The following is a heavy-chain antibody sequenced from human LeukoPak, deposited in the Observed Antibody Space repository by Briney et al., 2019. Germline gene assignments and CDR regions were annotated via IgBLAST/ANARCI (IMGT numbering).Heavy chain of an antibody. Sequence: PSETLCLTCAVSGGSISSSNWWSWVRQPPGKGLEWIGEIYHSGSTNYNPSLKSRVTISVDKSKNQFSLKLSSVTAADTAVYYCARDGIEDDYYYGMDVWGQGTTVTVSS. CDR1: GGSISSSNW. D-gene: IGHD1-1*01. J-gene: IGHJ6*02. CDR2: IYHSGST. CDR3: ARDGIEDDYYYGMDV. V-gene: IGHV4-4*02.